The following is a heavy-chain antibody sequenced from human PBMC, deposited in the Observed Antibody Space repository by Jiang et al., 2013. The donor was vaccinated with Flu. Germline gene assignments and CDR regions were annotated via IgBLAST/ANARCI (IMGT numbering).Heavy chain of an antibody. CDR2: INHSGST. V-gene: IGHV4-34*01. Sequence: LLKPSETLSLTCAVYGGSFSGYYWSWIRQPPGKGLEWIGEINHSGSTNYNPSLKSRVTISVDTSKNQFSLKLSSVTAADTAVYYCARGWSYDSSGPVGYWGQGTLVTVSS. CDR1: GGSFSGYY. D-gene: IGHD3-22*01. J-gene: IGHJ4*02. CDR3: ARGWSYDSSGPVGY.